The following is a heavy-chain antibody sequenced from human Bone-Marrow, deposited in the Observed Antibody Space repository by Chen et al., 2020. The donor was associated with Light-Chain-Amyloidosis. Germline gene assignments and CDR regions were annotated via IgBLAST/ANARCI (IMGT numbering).Heavy chain of an antibody. CDR1: GFSITSGGMG. V-gene: IGHV2-5*04. J-gene: IGHJ6*03. CDR3: VDTNRPARDVYMDV. Sequence: QVNLKEAGPTLLRPKQILQLTCSISGFSITSGGMGVGCVSQPPGKAPELLALIYWDKQRRLNPSLQTRLTITKDTAKYQLVFTMTTVGPIDTGRYCCVDTNRPARDVYMDVWGEGTTV. D-gene: IGHD3-10*02. CDR2: IYWDKQR.